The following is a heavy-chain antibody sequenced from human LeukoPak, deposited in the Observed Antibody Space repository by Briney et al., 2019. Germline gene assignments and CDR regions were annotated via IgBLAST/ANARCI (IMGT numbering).Heavy chain of an antibody. CDR3: ARVDTLGSS. D-gene: IGHD6-13*01. CDR2: ISSSGSTI. V-gene: IGHV3-48*03. CDR1: GFTFSSYE. Sequence: PGGSLRLSCAASGFTFSSYEMNWVRQAPGTGLEWVSYISSSGSTIYYADSVKGRFTISRDNAKNSLYLQMSSLRAEDTAVYYCARVDTLGSSWGQGTLVTVSS. J-gene: IGHJ4*02.